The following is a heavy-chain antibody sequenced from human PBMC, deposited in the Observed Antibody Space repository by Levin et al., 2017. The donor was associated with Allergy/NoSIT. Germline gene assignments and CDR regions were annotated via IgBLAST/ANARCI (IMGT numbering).Heavy chain of an antibody. V-gene: IGHV3-23*01. CDR2: ISGSGGST. D-gene: IGHD1-7*01. J-gene: IGHJ4*02. Sequence: ETLSLTCAASGFTFSSYAMSWVRQAPGKGLEWVSAISGSGGSTYYADSVKGRFTISRDNSKNTLYLQMNSLRAEDTAVYYCAKDITGTRPDYWGQGTLVTVSS. CDR3: AKDITGTRPDY. CDR1: GFTFSSYA.